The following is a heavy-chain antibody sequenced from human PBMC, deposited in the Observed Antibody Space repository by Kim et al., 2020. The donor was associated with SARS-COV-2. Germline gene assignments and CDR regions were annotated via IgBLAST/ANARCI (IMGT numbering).Heavy chain of an antibody. V-gene: IGHV3-23*01. CDR3: AKKKGHDYWEIDY. Sequence: GGSLRLSCAASGFTFSSYAMSWVRQAPGKGLEWVSALSGSGGRTYYADSVKGRFTISRDNSKNTLYLQMNSLRAEDTAVYYCAKKKGHDYWEIDYWGQGTLVTVSS. J-gene: IGHJ4*02. CDR2: LSGSGGRT. CDR1: GFTFSSYA. D-gene: IGHD1-26*01.